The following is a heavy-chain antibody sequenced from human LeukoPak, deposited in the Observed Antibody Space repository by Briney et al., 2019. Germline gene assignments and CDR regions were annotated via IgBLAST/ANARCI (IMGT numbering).Heavy chain of an antibody. CDR2: ITPIFGTA. CDR3: ARDERERGAFDI. J-gene: IGHJ3*02. CDR1: GGTFSSYA. V-gene: IGHV1-69*01. Sequence: ASVKVSCKASGGTFSSYAISWVRQAPGQGLEWMGGITPIFGTANYAQKFQGRVTITADESTSTAYMELSSRRSEDTAVYYCARDERERGAFDIWGQGTMVTVSS. D-gene: IGHD1-1*01.